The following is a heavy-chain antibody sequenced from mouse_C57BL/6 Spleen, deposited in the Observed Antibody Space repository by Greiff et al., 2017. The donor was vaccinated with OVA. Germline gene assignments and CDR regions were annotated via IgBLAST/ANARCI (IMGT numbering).Heavy chain of an antibody. D-gene: IGHD2-4*01. Sequence: QVQLQQPGAELVKPGASVKLSCKASGYTFTSYWMHWVKQRPGQGLEWIGMIHPNSGSTNYNEKFKSKATLTVDKSSSTAYMQLSSLTSEDSAVYYCARAGGLRPLLDYWGQGTTLTVSS. J-gene: IGHJ2*01. V-gene: IGHV1-64*01. CDR3: ARAGGLRPLLDY. CDR2: IHPNSGST. CDR1: GYTFTSYW.